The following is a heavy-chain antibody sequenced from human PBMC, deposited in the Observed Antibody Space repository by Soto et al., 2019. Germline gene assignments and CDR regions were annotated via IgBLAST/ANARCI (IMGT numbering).Heavy chain of an antibody. CDR3: ARDNCGGGSGYFNWFDP. J-gene: IGHJ5*02. CDR1: GYTFTSYG. D-gene: IGHD2-15*01. Sequence: ASVKVSCKASGYTFTSYGISWVRQAPGQGLEWMGWISAYNGNTNYAQKLQGRVTMTTDTSTSTAYMELRSLRSDDTAVYYCARDNCGGGSGYFNWFDPWGQGTLVTVSS. CDR2: ISAYNGNT. V-gene: IGHV1-18*01.